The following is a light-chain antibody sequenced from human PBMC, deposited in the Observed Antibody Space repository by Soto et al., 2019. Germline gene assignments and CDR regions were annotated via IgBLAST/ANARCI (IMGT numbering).Light chain of an antibody. CDR1: SSNIGSNF. CDR3: AAWDDSLSGHVV. CDR2: RNN. J-gene: IGLJ2*01. V-gene: IGLV1-47*01. Sequence: QSVLTQAPSASGTPGQRVTISCSGSSSNIGSNFEYWYQQLLPGTAPKLLVYRNNQRPSGVPDRFSGSKSGTSASLAISGLRSEDEADYYCAAWDDSLSGHVVVGGGTQLTVL.